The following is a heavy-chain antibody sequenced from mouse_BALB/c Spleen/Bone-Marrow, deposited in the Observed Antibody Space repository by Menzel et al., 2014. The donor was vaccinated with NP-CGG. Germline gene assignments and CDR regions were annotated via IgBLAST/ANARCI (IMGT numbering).Heavy chain of an antibody. V-gene: IGHV2-6-1*01. CDR3: ARHDNDGYYLAY. Sequence: VKLQESGPGLVAPSQSLSITCTLSGFSLTSYGLHWVRQPPGKGLEWLVVIWSDGSTTYNSALRSRLSISKDNSKSQVFLKMNSLQTADTAMYYCARHDNDGYYLAYWGQGTLVTVSA. D-gene: IGHD2-3*01. CDR1: GFSLTSYG. J-gene: IGHJ3*01. CDR2: IWSDGST.